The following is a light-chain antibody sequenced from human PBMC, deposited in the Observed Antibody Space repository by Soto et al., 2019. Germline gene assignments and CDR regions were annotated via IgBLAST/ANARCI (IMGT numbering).Light chain of an antibody. CDR2: EVS. V-gene: IGLV2-8*01. CDR3: SSYAGSTV. CDR1: SSDVGGYNY. Sequence: QSVLTQPPSASGSPGQSVTISCTGTSSDVGGYNYVSWYQQHPGKAPKLMIYEVSKRPSGVPDRFSGSKSGNTASLTVSGLQAGDEADYYCSSYAGSTVFGTGTKVTVL. J-gene: IGLJ1*01.